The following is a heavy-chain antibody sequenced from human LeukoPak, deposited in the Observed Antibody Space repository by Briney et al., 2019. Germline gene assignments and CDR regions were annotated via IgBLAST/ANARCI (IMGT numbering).Heavy chain of an antibody. CDR2: ISGSGGST. CDR1: GFTFSSYA. J-gene: IGHJ5*02. Sequence: GGSLRLSCAASGFTFSSYAMSWVRQAPGKGLEWVSAISGSGGSTYYADSVKGRFTISRDNSKNTLYLQMNSLRAEDTAVHYCAKPLPQTKWIPYWFDPWGQGTLVTVSS. V-gene: IGHV3-23*01. D-gene: IGHD5-18*01. CDR3: AKPLPQTKWIPYWFDP.